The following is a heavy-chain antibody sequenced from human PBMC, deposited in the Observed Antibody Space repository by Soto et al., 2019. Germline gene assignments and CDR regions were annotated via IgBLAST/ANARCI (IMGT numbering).Heavy chain of an antibody. CDR3: ANIPGCAPLGSARSCYSNPVDY. Sequence: PGGALRLSCAASCFTFRSHGMPRVRQAPRKGPGWGAGISYDGSNKYYADSVKGRFTISRDNSKNTLYLQMNSLRAEDTAVYYCANIPGCAPLGSARSCYSNPVDYWGQGTLVTVSS. D-gene: IGHD2-15*01. CDR2: ISYDGSNK. J-gene: IGHJ4*02. CDR1: CFTFRSHG. V-gene: IGHV3-30*18.